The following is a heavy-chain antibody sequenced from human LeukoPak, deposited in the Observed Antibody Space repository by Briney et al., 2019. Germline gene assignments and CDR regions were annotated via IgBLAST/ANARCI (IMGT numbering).Heavy chain of an antibody. CDR2: ISSSSSYI. CDR1: GFTFSSYS. J-gene: IGHJ5*02. D-gene: IGHD3-10*01. CDR3: ARDSLGGFDP. Sequence: GALILSCAASGFTFSSYSMNWVRQAPGKGLEWVSSISSSSSYIYYADSVKGRFTISRDNAKNSLYPQMNSLRAEDTAVYYCARDSLGGFDPWGQGTLVTVSS. V-gene: IGHV3-21*01.